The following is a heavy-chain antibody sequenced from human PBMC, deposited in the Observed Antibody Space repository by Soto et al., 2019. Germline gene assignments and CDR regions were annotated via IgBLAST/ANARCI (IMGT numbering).Heavy chain of an antibody. Sequence: QVQLVESGGDVVQPGRSLRLSCAASGFTFSSYAMHWVRQAPGKGLEWVAVISYDGGNKYYADSVKGRFTISRDNSKNPLYLQINSLRAEDTAVYYCARPDYGSGSYPDYWGKGTLVTVSS. CDR3: ARPDYGSGSYPDY. V-gene: IGHV3-30-3*01. D-gene: IGHD3-10*01. CDR2: ISYDGGNK. CDR1: GFTFSSYA. J-gene: IGHJ4*02.